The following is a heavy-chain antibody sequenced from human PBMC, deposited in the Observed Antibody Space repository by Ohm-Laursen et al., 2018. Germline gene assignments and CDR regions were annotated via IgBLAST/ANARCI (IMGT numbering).Heavy chain of an antibody. CDR3: ATAPTEVLSVAIPNGMDV. CDR2: ISYDGGNK. J-gene: IGHJ6*02. CDR1: GFTFSDYY. V-gene: IGHV3-30*03. Sequence: SLRLSCAASGFTFSDYYMSWLRQAPGKGLEWVAVISYDGGNKYYGDSVKGRLTISRDNSKNTLYLQMNSLRAEDTAVYYCATAPTEVLSVAIPNGMDVWGQGTTVSVSS. D-gene: IGHD2-21*01.